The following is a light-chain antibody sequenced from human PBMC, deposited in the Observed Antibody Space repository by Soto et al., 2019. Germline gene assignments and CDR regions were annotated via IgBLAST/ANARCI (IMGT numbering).Light chain of an antibody. CDR3: QQYGSSPFT. Sequence: EIVLTQSPGTLSLSPGERATLSCRASQSVSSSYLAWYQQKPGQAPRLLISGASIRATGIPDRFSGSGSGTDFTLTISGLEPEDFAVFYCQQYGSSPFTFGHGTKVDFK. CDR2: GAS. V-gene: IGKV3-20*01. J-gene: IGKJ3*01. CDR1: QSVSSSY.